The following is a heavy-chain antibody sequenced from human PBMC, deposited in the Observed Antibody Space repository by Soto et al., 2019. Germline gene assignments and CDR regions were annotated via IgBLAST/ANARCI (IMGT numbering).Heavy chain of an antibody. Sequence: EVQLVESGGGLVQPGGSLSLSCAPSGFTFSSYWMSWVRQAPGKGLEWVANIKQDGSEKYYVDSVKGRFTISRDNAKNSLYLQMNSLRAEDTAVYYCARDDVVVVAATHFDYWGQGTLVTVSS. CDR3: ARDDVVVVAATHFDY. V-gene: IGHV3-7*01. CDR1: GFTFSSYW. J-gene: IGHJ4*02. D-gene: IGHD2-15*01. CDR2: IKQDGSEK.